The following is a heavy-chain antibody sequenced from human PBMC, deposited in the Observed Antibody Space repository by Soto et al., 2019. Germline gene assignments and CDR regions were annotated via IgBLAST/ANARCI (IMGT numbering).Heavy chain of an antibody. CDR1: GFTFSSYA. V-gene: IGHV3-23*01. J-gene: IGHJ4*02. CDR3: AKDRDSGSYYFDY. Sequence: GGSLRLSCAASGFTFSSYAMSWVRQAPGKGLEWVSAISGSGGSTYYADSVKGRFTISRDNSKNTLYLQMNSLRAEDMAVYYCAKDRDSGSYYFDYWGQGTLVTVSS. D-gene: IGHD1-26*01. CDR2: ISGSGGST.